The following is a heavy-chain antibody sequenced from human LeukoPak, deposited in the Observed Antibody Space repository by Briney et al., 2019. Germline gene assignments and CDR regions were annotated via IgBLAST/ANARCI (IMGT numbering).Heavy chain of an antibody. CDR1: GFTFSIYE. Sequence: PGGSLRLSCAASGFTFSIYEMNWVRQAPGKGLEWISHITNSGSNIYYADSVKGRFTISRDNAKNSLYLQMISLRVEDTAVYYCARDGDYNDAGAYDYLDYWGQGTLVTVSS. CDR2: ITNSGSNI. CDR3: ARDGDYNDAGAYDYLDY. D-gene: IGHD3-10*01. V-gene: IGHV3-48*03. J-gene: IGHJ4*02.